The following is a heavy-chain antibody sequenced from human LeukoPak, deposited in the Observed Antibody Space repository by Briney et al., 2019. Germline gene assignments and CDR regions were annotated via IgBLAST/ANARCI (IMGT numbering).Heavy chain of an antibody. D-gene: IGHD2-15*01. CDR2: INQDGSEK. CDR1: GFTFTTYW. J-gene: IGHJ4*02. Sequence: PGGSLRLSCVASGFTFTTYWMSWVRQAPGKGLEWVANINQDGSEKYYVDSVKGRFTISRDNAENSLNLQMNSLRAEDTAVYYCAKDGDGSSPPFDYWGQGSLVTVSS. V-gene: IGHV3-7*01. CDR3: AKDGDGSSPPFDY.